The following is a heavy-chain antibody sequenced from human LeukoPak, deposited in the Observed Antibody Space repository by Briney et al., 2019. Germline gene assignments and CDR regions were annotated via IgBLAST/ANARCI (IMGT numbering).Heavy chain of an antibody. CDR2: TYSGGST. CDR3: ARTSGSYSFDY. Sequence: GGSLRLSCAASGFTVSSNYMSWVRQAPGKGLEWVSVTYSGGSTYYADSVKGRFTISRDNSKNTLYLQMNSLRAEDTAVYYCARTSGSYSFDYWGQGTLVTVSS. J-gene: IGHJ4*02. V-gene: IGHV3-53*01. D-gene: IGHD1-26*01. CDR1: GFTVSSNY.